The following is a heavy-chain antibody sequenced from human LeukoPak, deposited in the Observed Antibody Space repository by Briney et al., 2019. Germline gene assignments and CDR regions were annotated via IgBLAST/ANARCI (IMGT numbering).Heavy chain of an antibody. CDR2: ISGSGGST. CDR1: GFTFSSYA. J-gene: IGHJ4*02. Sequence: GGSLRLSCAASGFTFSSYAMSWVRQAPGKGLEWVSVISGSGGSTYYADSVKGRFTISRDNSKNTLYLQMNSLRAEDTAVYYCAKGTLGYCTNGVCYPFDYWGQGTPVTVSS. V-gene: IGHV3-23*01. D-gene: IGHD2-8*01. CDR3: AKGTLGYCTNGVCYPFDY.